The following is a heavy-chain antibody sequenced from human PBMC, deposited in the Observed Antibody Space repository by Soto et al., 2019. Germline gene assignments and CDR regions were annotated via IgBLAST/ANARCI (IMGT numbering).Heavy chain of an antibody. Sequence: SETLSLTCTVSGGSISSGGYYWSWIRQHPGKGLEWIGYIYYSGSTYYNPSLKSRVTISVDTSKNQFSLKLSSVTAADTAVYYCARGLRHGYNKYYYYYYGMDVWGQGTTVTVSS. CDR1: GGSISSGGYY. CDR2: IYYSGST. V-gene: IGHV4-31*03. D-gene: IGHD5-12*01. J-gene: IGHJ6*02. CDR3: ARGLRHGYNKYYYYYYGMDV.